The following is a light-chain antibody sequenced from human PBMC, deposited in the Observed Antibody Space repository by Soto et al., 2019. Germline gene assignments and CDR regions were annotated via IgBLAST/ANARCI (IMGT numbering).Light chain of an antibody. CDR3: CSYAGSYTSGPYV. CDR1: SSDVGGYNY. V-gene: IGLV2-11*01. J-gene: IGLJ1*01. Sequence: QSALTQPRSVSGSPGQSVTISCTGTSSDVGGYNYVSWYQQHPGKAPKLMIYDVSKRPSGVPDRFFGSKSGNTASLTVSGLQAEYEGDYYCCSYAGSYTSGPYVFGTGTKLTVL. CDR2: DVS.